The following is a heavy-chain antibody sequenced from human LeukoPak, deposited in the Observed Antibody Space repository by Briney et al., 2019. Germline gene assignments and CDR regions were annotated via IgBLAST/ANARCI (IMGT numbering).Heavy chain of an antibody. V-gene: IGHV3-23*01. CDR2: ISGSGGDT. CDR1: GFTVSSNY. J-gene: IGHJ4*02. D-gene: IGHD3-9*01. Sequence: GGSLRLSCAASGFTVSSNYMSWVRQAPGKGLEWVSVISGSGGDTYYADSVKGRFTISRDNSKNTLYLHMNSLRAEDTAVYYCAKRYNTLTSYYSHCDYWGQGTLVTVSS. CDR3: AKRYNTLTSYYSHCDY.